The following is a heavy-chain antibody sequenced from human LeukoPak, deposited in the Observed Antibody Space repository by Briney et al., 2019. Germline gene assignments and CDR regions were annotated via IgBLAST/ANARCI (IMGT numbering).Heavy chain of an antibody. D-gene: IGHD1/OR15-1a*01. Sequence: SETLSLTCIVSGGSISSSSYYWGWIRQPPGKGLEWIGSIYYSGSTYYNPSLKSRVTISVDTSKDQFSLKVSSVTAADTAVYYCARQTTILDYWGQGTLVTVSS. CDR3: ARQTTILDY. J-gene: IGHJ4*02. V-gene: IGHV4-39*01. CDR1: GGSISSSSYY. CDR2: IYYSGST.